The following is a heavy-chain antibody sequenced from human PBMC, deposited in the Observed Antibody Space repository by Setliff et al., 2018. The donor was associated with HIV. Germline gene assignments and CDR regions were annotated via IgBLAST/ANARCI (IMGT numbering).Heavy chain of an antibody. CDR1: GHSFTSYW. V-gene: IGHV5-51*01. D-gene: IGHD2-21*02. CDR2: IFPGDSKM. CDR3: ARGIAALTASFDY. J-gene: IGHJ4*02. Sequence: PGESLKISCKGSGHSFTSYWIAWVRQKPGKGLEWMGIIFPGDSKMHYSPSFQGRVTLSADKSISTAYLQWSSLQTSDSGMYYCARGIAALTASFDYWGQGSLVTVSS.